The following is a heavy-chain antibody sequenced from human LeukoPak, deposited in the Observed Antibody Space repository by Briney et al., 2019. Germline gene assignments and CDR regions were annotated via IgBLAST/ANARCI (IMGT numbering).Heavy chain of an antibody. V-gene: IGHV1-46*01. Sequence: ASVKVSCKASGYTFTSYYMHWVRQAPGQGLEWMGIINPSGGSTSYAQKFQGRVTMTRDTSTSTVYMELSSLRSEDTVVYYCARVGGIAARRNYFDYWGQGTLVTVSS. D-gene: IGHD6-6*01. CDR3: ARVGGIAARRNYFDY. CDR1: GYTFTSYY. CDR2: INPSGGST. J-gene: IGHJ4*02.